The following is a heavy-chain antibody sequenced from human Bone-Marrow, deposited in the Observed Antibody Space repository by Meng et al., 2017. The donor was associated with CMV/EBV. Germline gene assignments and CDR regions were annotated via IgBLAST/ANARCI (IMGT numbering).Heavy chain of an antibody. V-gene: IGHV1-18*01. CDR3: ARDMIASRPGWFDP. D-gene: IGHD6-6*01. Sequence: ASCYTFPTSGLSWVRQAPGQGLEWMGWISNYNGNTDYAQKFQDRVTMTTDASTSIAYMELRSLRFDDTAIYYCARDMIASRPGWFDPWGQGTLVTVSS. J-gene: IGHJ5*02. CDR2: ISNYNGNT. CDR1: CYTFPTSG.